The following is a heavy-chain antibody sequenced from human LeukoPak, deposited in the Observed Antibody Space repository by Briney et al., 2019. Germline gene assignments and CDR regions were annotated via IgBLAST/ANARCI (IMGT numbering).Heavy chain of an antibody. Sequence: GGSLRLSCAASGLSFSTHAMGWVRQAPGKGLEWVSVISGSGDNTYQADSVKGRFTISRDNSKNTLYLQMNSLRAEDTAVYYCAKRPGRFDPWGQGTLVTVSS. CDR3: AKRPGRFDP. CDR1: GLSFSTHA. D-gene: IGHD2-2*01. J-gene: IGHJ5*02. V-gene: IGHV3-23*01. CDR2: ISGSGDNT.